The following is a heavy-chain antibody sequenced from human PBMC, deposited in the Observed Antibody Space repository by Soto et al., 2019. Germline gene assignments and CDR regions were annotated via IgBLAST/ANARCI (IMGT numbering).Heavy chain of an antibody. D-gene: IGHD2-2*01. CDR1: GYMFTNYW. CDR3: ARQGSNRMSPVPATSDY. CDR2: IHPGDSDT. J-gene: IGHJ4*02. V-gene: IGHV5-51*01. Sequence: EVQLAQSGAEVKEPGESLRISCEGSGYMFTNYWIAWVRQMPGKGLEWMGIIHPGDSDTRYSPSFQGQVTISVDRSISTAYLQWSSLKASDTAMYYCARQGSNRMSPVPATSDYWGQGTLVTVSS.